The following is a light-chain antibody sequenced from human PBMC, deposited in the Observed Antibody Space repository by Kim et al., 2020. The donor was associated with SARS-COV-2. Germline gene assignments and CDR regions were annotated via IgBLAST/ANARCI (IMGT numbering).Light chain of an antibody. CDR3: QQRSNRPPYT. CDR1: QSVSTN. Sequence: EIVLTQSPATLLLSPGEKATLSCRASQSVSTNLACYHQKPGQAPRFLIYDASTRAPGIPARFSGSGSGTDFSLTISSLEPEDSAVYYCQQRSNRPPYTFGQGTKLEI. J-gene: IGKJ2*01. V-gene: IGKV3-11*01. CDR2: DAS.